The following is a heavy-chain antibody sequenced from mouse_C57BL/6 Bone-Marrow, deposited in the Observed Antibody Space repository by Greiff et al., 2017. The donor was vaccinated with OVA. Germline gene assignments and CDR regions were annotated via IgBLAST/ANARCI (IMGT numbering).Heavy chain of an antibody. Sequence: EVKLVESGGGLVKPGGSLKLSCAASGFTFSDYGMHWVRPAPEKGLEWVAYISSGSSTISYADTVKGRFPISRDNAKNTLFLQMTSLRSEDTAMYYCARSDYDYFDYWGQGTTLTGSS. CDR1: GFTFSDYG. D-gene: IGHD2-4*01. CDR3: ARSDYDYFDY. J-gene: IGHJ2*01. V-gene: IGHV5-17*01. CDR2: ISSGSSTI.